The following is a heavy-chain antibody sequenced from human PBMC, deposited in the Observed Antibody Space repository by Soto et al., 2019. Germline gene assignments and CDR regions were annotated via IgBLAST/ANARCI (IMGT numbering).Heavy chain of an antibody. D-gene: IGHD3-10*01. CDR2: IFYSGST. V-gene: IGHV4-61*01. Sequence: PSETLSLTCAVSGGSISSSNWWSWIRQPPGKGLEWIGFIFYSGSTSYNPSLKSRVTISIDTSEYQFSLKLNSVTAADTAVYYCARRGSGSYSDYWGQGTLVTVSS. J-gene: IGHJ4*02. CDR1: GGSISSSNW. CDR3: ARRGSGSYSDY.